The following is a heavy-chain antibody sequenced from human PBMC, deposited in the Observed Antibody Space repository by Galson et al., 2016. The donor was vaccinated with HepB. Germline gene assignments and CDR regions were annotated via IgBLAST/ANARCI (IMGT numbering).Heavy chain of an antibody. D-gene: IGHD2-15*01. V-gene: IGHV3-7*04. Sequence: SLRLSCAASGFIFNDYWMAWVRQAPGKGLEWVGSMKEDESTKHYADSVKGRFTISRDNAKNSLYLQMTGLRAEDMAVYYCAQDYLGSLDYWGQGALVTVSS. CDR3: AQDYLGSLDY. CDR2: MKEDESTK. CDR1: GFIFNDYW. J-gene: IGHJ4*02.